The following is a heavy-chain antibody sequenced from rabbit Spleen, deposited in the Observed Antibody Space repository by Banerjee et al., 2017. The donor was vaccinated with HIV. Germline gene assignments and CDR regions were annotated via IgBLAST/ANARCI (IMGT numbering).Heavy chain of an antibody. CDR2: VDTGSSDKS. D-gene: IGHD4-1*01. CDR1: GSSLDSGYY. Sequence: QSLEESGGGLVKPGSSLTLTCKASGSSLDSGYYMCWVRQAPGKGLQWIACVDTGSSDKSHYATWAKGRFTISKPSSTTVTLQMTSLTAADTATYFCARDPLYSGWGEDLWGPGTLVTVS. CDR3: ARDPLYSGWGEDL. J-gene: IGHJ4*01. V-gene: IGHV1S40*01.